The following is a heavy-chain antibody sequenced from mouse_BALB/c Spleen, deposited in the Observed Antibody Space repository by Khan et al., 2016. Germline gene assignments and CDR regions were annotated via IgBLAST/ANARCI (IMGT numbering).Heavy chain of an antibody. J-gene: IGHJ2*01. CDR3: ARIKKIVATYFDY. CDR1: GYTFTSYW. Sequence: QVQLQQSGAELVKAGASVKMSCKASGYTFTSYWMHWVKQRLGQGLEWFAETNPTNGRTYYNEKFKSKATLTVDKSSSTAYMLLSGPTFEDSAVYYCARIKKIVATYFDYWGQGTTLTDSS. V-gene: IGHV1S81*02. D-gene: IGHD1-1*01. CDR2: TNPTNGRT.